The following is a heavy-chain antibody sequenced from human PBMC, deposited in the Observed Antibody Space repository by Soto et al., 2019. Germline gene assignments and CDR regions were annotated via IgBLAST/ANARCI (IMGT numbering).Heavy chain of an antibody. V-gene: IGHV1-8*01. CDR1: GYTFTSFD. Sequence: QVQLVQSGAEVQKPGASVKVSCRASGYTFTSFDINWVRQAPGQGLEWMGWMNPYNGNTGYAEHFQGRVTMTRNTSISTAYMELSSLRSEDTAVYFCARGPGDLGYLDYWGQGARVTVSS. J-gene: IGHJ4*02. CDR3: ARGPGDLGYLDY. D-gene: IGHD6-13*01. CDR2: MNPYNGNT.